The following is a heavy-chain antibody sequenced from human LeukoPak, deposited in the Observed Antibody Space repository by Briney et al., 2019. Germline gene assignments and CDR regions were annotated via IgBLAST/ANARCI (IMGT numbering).Heavy chain of an antibody. Sequence: ASVKVSCKASGYTFTGYYMHWVRQAHGPGLEWMGWINPNSGGTNYAQKFQGRVTMTRDTSISTAYMELSRLRSDDTAVYYCARSYSSSSHYYDSSGYPDYWGQGTLVTVSS. V-gene: IGHV1-2*02. CDR3: ARSYSSSSHYYDSSGYPDY. J-gene: IGHJ4*02. CDR2: INPNSGGT. CDR1: GYTFTGYY. D-gene: IGHD3-22*01.